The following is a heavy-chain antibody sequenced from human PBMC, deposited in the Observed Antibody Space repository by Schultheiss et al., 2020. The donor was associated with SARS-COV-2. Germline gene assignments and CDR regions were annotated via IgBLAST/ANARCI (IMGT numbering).Heavy chain of an antibody. D-gene: IGHD3-9*01. CDR2: IYHSGST. J-gene: IGHJ6*03. Sequence: SQTLSLTCTVSGHSISSGEYYWSWIRQPPGKGLEWIGSIYHSGSTYYNPSLKSRVTIPEDTSKNQFSLKLSSVTAADTAVYYCAAISNYYYYYLDIWGKGTTVTVSS. V-gene: IGHV4-38-2*02. CDR1: GHSISSGEYY. CDR3: AAISNYYYYYLDI.